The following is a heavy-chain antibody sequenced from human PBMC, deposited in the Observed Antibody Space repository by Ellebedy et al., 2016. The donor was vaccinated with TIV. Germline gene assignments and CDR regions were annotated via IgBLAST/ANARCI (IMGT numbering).Heavy chain of an antibody. Sequence: GGSLRLXCAASGFTFSVSAMSWVRQPPGKGLEWVSGMSWDSDNIAYADSVKGRFTISRDNARNSLYLQMNSLRTDDTALYYCAKDIAAHVRRINCVREIKNAIDVWGQGTMVTVS. D-gene: IGHD3-10*01. CDR3: AKDIAAHVRRINCVREIKNAIDV. CDR2: MSWDSDNI. V-gene: IGHV3-9*01. CDR1: GFTFSVSA. J-gene: IGHJ3*01.